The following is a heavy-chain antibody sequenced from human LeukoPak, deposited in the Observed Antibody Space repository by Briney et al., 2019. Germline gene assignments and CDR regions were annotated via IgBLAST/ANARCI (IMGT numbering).Heavy chain of an antibody. D-gene: IGHD5-18*01. CDR1: GFTFSSYG. V-gene: IGHV3-23*01. Sequence: PTGGSLRLSCAASGFTFSSYGMNWVRQAPGKGLEWVSGISGSGSNTDYADSVKGRFTISRDNSKNTLYLQMNSLRAEDTAIYYCASYRYDYKDYWGQGTLVTVSS. J-gene: IGHJ4*02. CDR2: ISGSGSNT. CDR3: ASYRYDYKDY.